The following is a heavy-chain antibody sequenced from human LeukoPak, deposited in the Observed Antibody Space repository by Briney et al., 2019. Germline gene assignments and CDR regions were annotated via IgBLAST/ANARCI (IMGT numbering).Heavy chain of an antibody. D-gene: IGHD3-3*01. V-gene: IGHV4-30-4*02. CDR1: GGSISSGDYY. J-gene: IGHJ5*02. Sequence: SETLSLTCTVSGGSISSGDYYWSWIRQPPGKGLEWIGYIYYSGSTYYNPSLKSRVTISVDTSKNQFSLKLSSVTAADTAVYYCARGRKRITIFGVVSWFDPWGQGTLVTVSS. CDR3: ARGRKRITIFGVVSWFDP. CDR2: IYYSGST.